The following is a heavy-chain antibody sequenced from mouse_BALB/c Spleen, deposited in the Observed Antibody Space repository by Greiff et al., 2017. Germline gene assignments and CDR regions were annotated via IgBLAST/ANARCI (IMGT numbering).Heavy chain of an antibody. V-gene: IGHV1-77*01. D-gene: IGHD1-1*01. Sequence: VQLQQSGPELVKPGASVKISCKASGYTFTSYGIKWVKQRPGQGLEWIGYIYPGSGGTAYNQKFKGKATLTADKSSSTVYMQLSSLTSEDSAIYFCARGTTVVLAYWGQGTTLTVSS. J-gene: IGHJ2*01. CDR2: IYPGSGGT. CDR1: GYTFTSYG. CDR3: ARGTTVVLAY.